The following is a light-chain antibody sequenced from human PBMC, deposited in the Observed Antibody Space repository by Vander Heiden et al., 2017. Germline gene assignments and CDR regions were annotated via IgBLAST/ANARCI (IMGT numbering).Light chain of an antibody. J-gene: IGKJ1*01. CDR1: ESISSW. CDR2: KAS. V-gene: IGKV1-5*03. CDR3: QHYYSSPWT. Sequence: DFQMTQSPSTLSASVGDRVTISCRASESISSWLAWYQQKPGKAPKLLLYKASTLESGVPSRFSGSGSGTEFTLTISTLQPDDFAVYYCQHYYSSPWTFGQGTKVEVK.